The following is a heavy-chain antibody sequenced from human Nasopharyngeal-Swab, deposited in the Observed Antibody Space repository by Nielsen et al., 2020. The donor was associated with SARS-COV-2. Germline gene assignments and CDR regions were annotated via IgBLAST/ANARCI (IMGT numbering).Heavy chain of an antibody. CDR2: IYPSDSDT. D-gene: IGHD6-19*01. CDR1: GYRFSTYW. V-gene: IGHV5-51*01. Sequence: GGSLRLSCKAIGYRFSTYWIAWVRQKAGEGLEWMGTIYPSDSDTRYNPSFQGQVTISADKSISTTYLQWTSLKASDSGIYYCARDSSGWAKFDPWGQGTLVTVSS. J-gene: IGHJ5*02. CDR3: ARDSSGWAKFDP.